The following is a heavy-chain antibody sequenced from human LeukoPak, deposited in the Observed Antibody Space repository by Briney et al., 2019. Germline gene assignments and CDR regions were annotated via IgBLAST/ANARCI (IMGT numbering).Heavy chain of an antibody. D-gene: IGHD3-16*01. CDR2: IKQISYGGAA. J-gene: IGHJ4*02. CDR1: GFIFSSAW. V-gene: IGHV3-15*01. Sequence: GGSLRLSCAASGFIFSSAWMTWVRQTPGKGLEWVGRIKQISYGGAADYAAPVKDRFTISRDDSINTLYLQMYSLKTEDTAVYYCAPGFGAPPQAGYWGQEPWSPSPQ. CDR3: APGFGAPPQAGY.